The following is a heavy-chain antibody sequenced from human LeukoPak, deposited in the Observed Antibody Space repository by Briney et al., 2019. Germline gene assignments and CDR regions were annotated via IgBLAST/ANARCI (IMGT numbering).Heavy chain of an antibody. D-gene: IGHD6-6*01. CDR2: ISGSGGST. Sequence: GGSLRLSCAASGFTVSSYAMSWVRQPPGKGLEWVPAISGSGGSTYYADSVKGRFTISRDNSKNTLYLQMNSLRAEDTAIYYCAKDGWSSSSLDAFDIWGQGTMVTVSS. CDR1: GFTVSSYA. V-gene: IGHV3-23*01. CDR3: AKDGWSSSSLDAFDI. J-gene: IGHJ3*02.